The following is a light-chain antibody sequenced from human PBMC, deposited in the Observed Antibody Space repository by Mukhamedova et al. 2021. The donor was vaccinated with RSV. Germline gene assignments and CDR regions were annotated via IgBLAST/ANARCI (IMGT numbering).Light chain of an antibody. Sequence: VGDRVTITCRASQDIGTAVNWYQQEPGKAPKLFIFVASNLRSGVPVRFSGSGSGTDFTLTISSLQPEDFATYFCQEGFSTPYTFG. CDR1: QDIGTA. CDR3: QEGFSTPYT. J-gene: IGKJ2*01. V-gene: IGKV1-39*01. CDR2: VAS.